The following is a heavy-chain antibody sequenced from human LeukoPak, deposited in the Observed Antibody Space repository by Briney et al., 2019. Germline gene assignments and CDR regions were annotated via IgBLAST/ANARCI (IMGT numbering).Heavy chain of an antibody. CDR1: EFTFNNYA. CDR2: ISGSGGNT. Sequence: GGTLRLSCVASEFTFNNYAMAWVRQRQAKGLEWVSSISGSGGNTYYADPVKGRFTISRDNSKNTLYLQMNSLRADDTAVYYCAKDFRAKSGSGSYGWFDPWGQGTLVTVSS. J-gene: IGHJ5*02. CDR3: AKDFRAKSGSGSYGWFDP. D-gene: IGHD3-10*01. V-gene: IGHV3-23*01.